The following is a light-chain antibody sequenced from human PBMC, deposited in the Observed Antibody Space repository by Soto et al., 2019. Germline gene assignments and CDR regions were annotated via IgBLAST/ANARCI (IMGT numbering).Light chain of an antibody. V-gene: IGKV2-28*01. CDR3: MQALQTPWT. CDR1: QSLLHSNGKTY. Sequence: DIVMTQSPLSLPVTPGEPASISCRSSQSLLHSNGKTYLDWYLQKPGQSPQVLIYLGSNRASGVPDRFSGSGSGTDFTLKISRVGAEDVVGYYCMQALQTPWTFGQGTKVEIK. J-gene: IGKJ1*01. CDR2: LGS.